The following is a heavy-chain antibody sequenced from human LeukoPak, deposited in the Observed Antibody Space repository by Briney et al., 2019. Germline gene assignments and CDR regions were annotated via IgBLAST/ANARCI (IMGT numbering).Heavy chain of an antibody. CDR1: GYTFTSYY. CDR3: ARAYGSGSYTLLFFDY. CDR2: INPSGGST. D-gene: IGHD3-10*01. V-gene: IGHV1-46*01. J-gene: IGHJ4*02. Sequence: ASVKVSCKASGYTFTSYYMHWVRQAPGQGLEWMGVINPSGGSTSYAQKFQGRVTMTRDTSTSTVYMELSSLRSEDTAVYYCARAYGSGSYTLLFFDYWGQGTLVTVSS.